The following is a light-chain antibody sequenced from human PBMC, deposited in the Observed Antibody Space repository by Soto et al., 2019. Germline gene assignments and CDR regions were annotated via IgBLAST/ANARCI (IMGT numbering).Light chain of an antibody. Sequence: ILMTQSPATLSVSPGERATLSCRASQSGSTNLAWYQQKPGQAPRLLIYDASTRATGIPARFSGSGSGTKFTLTISGLQTEDFAVYYCQQYNNWPPWTFGQGTKVEIK. CDR1: QSGSTN. V-gene: IGKV3-15*01. CDR2: DAS. CDR3: QQYNNWPPWT. J-gene: IGKJ1*01.